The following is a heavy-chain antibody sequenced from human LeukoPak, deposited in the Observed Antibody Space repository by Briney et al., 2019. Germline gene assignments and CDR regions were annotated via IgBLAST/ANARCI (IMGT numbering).Heavy chain of an antibody. J-gene: IGHJ4*02. CDR3: ARGGMVRGPTRD. D-gene: IGHD3-10*01. Sequence: GGSLRLSCAASGFTFSNYYMNWVRQAPGKGLEWVSSISSGSNYIYYADSLKGRFTISRDNAKNSLYLQMNSLRAEDTAVYYCARGGMVRGPTRDWGQGTLVTVSS. V-gene: IGHV3-21*01. CDR1: GFTFSNYY. CDR2: ISSGSNYI.